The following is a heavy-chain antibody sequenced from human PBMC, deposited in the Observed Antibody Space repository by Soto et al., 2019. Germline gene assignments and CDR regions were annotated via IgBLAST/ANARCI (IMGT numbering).Heavy chain of an antibody. J-gene: IGHJ6*02. CDR1: GDSVSSNTAA. CDR2: TYYRSKWYN. CDR3: ARDLAGVPAAILNYYYGMDV. D-gene: IGHD2-2*01. Sequence: SQTLSLTCAISGDSVSSNTAAWNWTRQSPSRGLEWLGRTYYRSKWYNDYAVSVKSRITINPDTSKNQFSLQLNSVTPEDTAVYYCARDLAGVPAAILNYYYGMDVWGQGTTVTVSS. V-gene: IGHV6-1*01.